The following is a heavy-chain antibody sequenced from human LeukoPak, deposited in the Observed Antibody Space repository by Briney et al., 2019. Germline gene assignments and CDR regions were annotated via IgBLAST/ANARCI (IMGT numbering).Heavy chain of an antibody. Sequence: ASVKVSCKASGYTFTGYYMHWVRQAPGQGLEWMGWINPNSGGTNYAQKFQGRVTMTRDTSISTAYMELSRLRSDDTAVYYCARDRSRGGDAFDIWGQGTMVTVSS. CDR3: ARDRSRGGDAFDI. J-gene: IGHJ3*02. CDR1: GYTFTGYY. CDR2: INPNSGGT. D-gene: IGHD3-16*01. V-gene: IGHV1-2*02.